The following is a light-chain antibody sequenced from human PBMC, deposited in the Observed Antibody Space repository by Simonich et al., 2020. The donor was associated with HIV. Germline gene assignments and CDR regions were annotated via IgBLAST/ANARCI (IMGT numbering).Light chain of an antibody. CDR3: QQYNSYPWT. V-gene: IGKV1-13*02. CDR2: DAS. CDR1: QGIASS. Sequence: GDRVTITCRASQGIASSLAWYQQNPGKPPKLLIYDASSLESGVPSRFSGSGSGTDFTLTISSLQPDDFATYYCQQYNSYPWTFGQGTKVEIK. J-gene: IGKJ1*01.